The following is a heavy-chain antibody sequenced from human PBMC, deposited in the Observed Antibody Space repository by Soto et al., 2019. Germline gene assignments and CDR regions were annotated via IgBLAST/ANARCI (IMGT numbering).Heavy chain of an antibody. CDR3: AKIGGGNSG. Sequence: EVQLVESGGGLVQPGGSLRLSCAASGFTVSGNYMSWVRQAPGKGLEWVSVIHRAGNTYYADSVKGRFTISRDNSKNTLYLPMRRLAADGPAVHQCAKIGGGNSGWGQGNLVTVLS. V-gene: IGHV3-66*01. J-gene: IGHJ4*02. CDR2: IHRAGNT. D-gene: IGHD1-26*01. CDR1: GFTVSGNY.